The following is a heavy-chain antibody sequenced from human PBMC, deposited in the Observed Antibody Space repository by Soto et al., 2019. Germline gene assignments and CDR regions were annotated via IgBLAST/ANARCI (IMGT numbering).Heavy chain of an antibody. CDR2: IYYSGSP. Sequence: SETLSLTCTVSGGSISSGDYYGSWIRQPPGKGLEWIGYIYYSGSPYYNPSLKSRVTISVDTSKNQFSLKLSSVTAADTAVYYCARESTQTGTLDYWGQGTLVTVSS. V-gene: IGHV4-30-4*01. D-gene: IGHD1-7*01. CDR3: ARESTQTGTLDY. CDR1: GGSISSGDYY. J-gene: IGHJ4*02.